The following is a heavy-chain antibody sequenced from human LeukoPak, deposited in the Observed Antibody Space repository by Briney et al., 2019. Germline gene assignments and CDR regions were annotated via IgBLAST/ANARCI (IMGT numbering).Heavy chain of an antibody. Sequence: GGSLRLSCTASGFTFGDYAMSWVRQAPGKGLEWVGFIRSKGYGGTTEYAASVRGRFTISRDDSKGIAYLQMSSLQTEDTAVYYCTRGQYANLFWGQGTLVTVSS. J-gene: IGHJ4*02. CDR1: GFTFGDYA. V-gene: IGHV3-49*04. CDR2: IRSKGYGGTT. D-gene: IGHD2-2*01. CDR3: TRGQYANLF.